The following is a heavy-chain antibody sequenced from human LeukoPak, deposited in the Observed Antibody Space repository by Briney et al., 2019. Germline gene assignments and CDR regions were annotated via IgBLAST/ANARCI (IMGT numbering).Heavy chain of an antibody. D-gene: IGHD1-1*01. J-gene: IGHJ2*01. CDR2: IIPIFGTA. V-gene: IGHV1-69*13. CDR1: GGTFSSYA. Sequence: SVKVSCKASGGTFSSYAISWVRQAPGQGLEWMGGIIPIFGTANYAQKFQGRVTITADESTSTAYMELSSLRSEDTAVYYCAREVLERLPERSYWYFDLWGRGTLVTVSS. CDR3: AREVLERLPERSYWYFDL.